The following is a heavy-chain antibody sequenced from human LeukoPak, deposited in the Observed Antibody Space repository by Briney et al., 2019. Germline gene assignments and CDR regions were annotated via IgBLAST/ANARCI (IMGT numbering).Heavy chain of an antibody. D-gene: IGHD1-26*01. J-gene: IGHJ4*02. CDR1: GFTFSNYA. Sequence: GGSLRLSCAASGFTFSNYAMIWVRQTPGRGLEWVSSISATGGDTYYLDSVTGRFTISRDNSKNTLYLQMNSLRAEDTAVYCCAKDVGGATPYDYWGQGTLVTVSS. V-gene: IGHV3-23*01. CDR2: ISATGGDT. CDR3: AKDVGGATPYDY.